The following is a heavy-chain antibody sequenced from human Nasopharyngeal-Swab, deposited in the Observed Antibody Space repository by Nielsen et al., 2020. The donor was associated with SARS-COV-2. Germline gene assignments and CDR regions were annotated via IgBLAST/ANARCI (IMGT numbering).Heavy chain of an antibody. CDR2: IYPGDSDT. D-gene: IGHD6-6*01. J-gene: IGHJ6*02. Sequence: PREGLEWMGTIYPGDSDTRYSPSFQGQVTISADKSISTAYLQWSSLKASDTAMYYCASSTYSSSVYYYYGMDVWGQGTTVTVSS. V-gene: IGHV5-51*01. CDR3: ASSTYSSSVYYYYGMDV.